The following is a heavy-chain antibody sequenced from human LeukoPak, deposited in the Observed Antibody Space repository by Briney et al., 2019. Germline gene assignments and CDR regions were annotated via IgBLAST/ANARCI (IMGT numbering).Heavy chain of an antibody. V-gene: IGHV3-33*01. CDR2: IWYDGSNK. CDR1: GFTFSSYG. J-gene: IGHJ4*02. D-gene: IGHD6-19*01. CDR3: VRPGGVAGIYSAFDY. Sequence: GGSLRLSCAASGFTFSSYGMHWVRQAPGKGLEWVAVIWYDGSNKYYADSVKGRFTISRDNSKNTLYLQMNSLRAEDTAVYYCVRPGGVAGIYSAFDYWGQGTLVTVSS.